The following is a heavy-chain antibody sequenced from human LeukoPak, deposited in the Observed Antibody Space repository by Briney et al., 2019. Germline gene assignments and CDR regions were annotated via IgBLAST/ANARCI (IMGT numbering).Heavy chain of an antibody. CDR3: VRHGNWNFDY. D-gene: IGHD1-1*01. J-gene: IGHJ4*02. CDR2: ISGSGSTM. Sequence: GGSLRLSCAASGLTFSTYEMNWVRQAPGKGLEWVSYISGSGSTMYYADSVKGRFTISRDNAKNSLYLQMNSLRAEDTALYYCVRHGNWNFDYWGQGTLVTVSS. CDR1: GLTFSTYE. V-gene: IGHV3-48*03.